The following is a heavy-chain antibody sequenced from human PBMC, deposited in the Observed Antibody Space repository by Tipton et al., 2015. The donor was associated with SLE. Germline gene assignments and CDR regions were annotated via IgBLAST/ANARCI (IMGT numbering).Heavy chain of an antibody. J-gene: IGHJ3*02. D-gene: IGHD3-3*01. V-gene: IGHV4-61*01. Sequence: TLSLTCTVSGGSISSGSYYWSWIRQPPGKGLEWIGYIYYSGSTNYNPSLKSRVTISVDTSKNQFSLKLSSVTAADTAVYYCARDRITIFGVVIKGWDAFEIWGQGTMVTVSS. CDR3: ARDRITIFGVVIKGWDAFEI. CDR1: GGSISSGSYY. CDR2: IYYSGST.